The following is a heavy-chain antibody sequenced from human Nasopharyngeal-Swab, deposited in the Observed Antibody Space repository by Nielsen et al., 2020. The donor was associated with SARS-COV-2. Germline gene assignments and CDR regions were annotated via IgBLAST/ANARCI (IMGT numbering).Heavy chain of an antibody. CDR2: IYPGDSDI. V-gene: IGHV5-51*01. CDR1: GYSFTSYW. Sequence: KVSCKGSGYSFTSYWIGWVRQMPGKGLEWMGIIYPGDSDIRYSPSFQGQVTISADKSISTAYLQWSSLKASDTAIYYCARPQGFYDSGTYYFHFDYWGHGTLVTVSS. J-gene: IGHJ4*01. CDR3: ARPQGFYDSGTYYFHFDY. D-gene: IGHD3-22*01.